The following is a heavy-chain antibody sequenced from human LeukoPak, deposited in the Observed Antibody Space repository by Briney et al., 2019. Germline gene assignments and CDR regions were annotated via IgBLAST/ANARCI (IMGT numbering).Heavy chain of an antibody. V-gene: IGHV3-30-3*01. J-gene: IGHJ5*02. CDR2: MSNDGNNK. CDR3: ARALSAVGNAADNWFDP. D-gene: IGHD1-1*01. Sequence: GGSLRLSCAASGFTFSTFHMHWVRQAPGKGLEWVASMSNDGNNKHCADSVRGRFTISRDNSKDTLYLQMDSLRPEDTAVYYCARALSAVGNAADNWFDPWGQGTLVTVSS. CDR1: GFTFSTFH.